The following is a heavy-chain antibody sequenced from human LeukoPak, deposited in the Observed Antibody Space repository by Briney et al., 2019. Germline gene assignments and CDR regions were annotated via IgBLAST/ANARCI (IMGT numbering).Heavy chain of an antibody. D-gene: IGHD2-21*02. Sequence: SETLSLTCTVSGGSISSYYWSWIRQPPGKALEWVGYVYYSGITNSNPSLTSRVTIEVDTSKNQFSLRLRSVTAADTAVYYCAREGDSSNFDFWGQGILVTVSS. V-gene: IGHV4-59*01. CDR3: AREGDSSNFDF. J-gene: IGHJ4*02. CDR2: VYYSGIT. CDR1: GGSISSYY.